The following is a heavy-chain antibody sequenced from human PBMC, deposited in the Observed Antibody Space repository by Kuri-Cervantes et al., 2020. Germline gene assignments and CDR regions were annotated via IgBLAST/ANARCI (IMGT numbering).Heavy chain of an antibody. CDR2: ISSSSSTI. J-gene: IGHJ4*02. CDR1: GFTFSRYG. CDR3: ARDVTSFGVVTRYFDF. D-gene: IGHD3-3*01. V-gene: IGHV3-48*02. Sequence: GESLKISSAASGFTFSRYGMHWVRQAPGKGLEWVSYISSSSSTIYYADSVKGRFTISRDNARNSLYLQMNSLRDEDTAVYYCARDVTSFGVVTRYFDFWGQGTLVTVSS.